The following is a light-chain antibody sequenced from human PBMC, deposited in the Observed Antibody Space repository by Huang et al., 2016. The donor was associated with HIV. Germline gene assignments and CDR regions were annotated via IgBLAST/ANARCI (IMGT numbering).Light chain of an antibody. CDR1: QSVSSW. V-gene: IGKV1-5*03. Sequence: DIQMSQSPSTLSASVGDRVTITCRASQSVSSWLAWYQQKPGKAPKLLIYTASTLESGVPSRFSGSVSGTEFTLTISSLEPDDFASYYYQQYNTYSTFGQGTKVEIK. CDR2: TAS. J-gene: IGKJ1*01. CDR3: QQYNTYST.